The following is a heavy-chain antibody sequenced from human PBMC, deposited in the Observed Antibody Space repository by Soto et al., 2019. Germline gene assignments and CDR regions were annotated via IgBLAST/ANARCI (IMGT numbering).Heavy chain of an antibody. Sequence: ASVKVSCKASGYTFTSYGISWVRQAPGQGLEWMGWISAYNGNTNYAQKLQGRVTMTTDTSTSTAYMELRSLRSDDTAVYYCAREDGNYYGSGSIEYYYYYYGMDVWGQGTTVTVSS. D-gene: IGHD3-10*01. CDR3: AREDGNYYGSGSIEYYYYYYGMDV. V-gene: IGHV1-18*01. CDR1: GYTFTSYG. CDR2: ISAYNGNT. J-gene: IGHJ6*02.